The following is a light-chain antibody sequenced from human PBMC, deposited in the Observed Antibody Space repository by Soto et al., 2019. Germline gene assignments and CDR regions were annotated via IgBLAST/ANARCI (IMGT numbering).Light chain of an antibody. CDR2: HVT. V-gene: IGLV2-14*01. Sequence: LTQPASVSGSLGQSITISCSGTSSDVGAYNYVSWYQQYPGKAPKLMIYHVTDRPSGVSNRFSGSKSGNTASLTISGLQAEDEADYYCCSYTTSNTFFFGTGTKVTAL. J-gene: IGLJ1*01. CDR1: SSDVGAYNY. CDR3: CSYTTSNTFF.